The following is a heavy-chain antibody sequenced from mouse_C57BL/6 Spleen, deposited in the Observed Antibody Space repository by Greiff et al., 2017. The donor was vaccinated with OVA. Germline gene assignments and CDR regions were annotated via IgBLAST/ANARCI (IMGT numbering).Heavy chain of an antibody. V-gene: IGHV1-18*01. Sequence: EVQLQQSGPELVKPGASVKIPCKASGYTFTDYNMDWVQQTHGKSLEWVGDINPNNGGTIYNQKFKGKATLTVDKSSSTAYMELRSLTSEDTAVYYCARGAYYGCSYGYFDVWGTGTTVTVSS. J-gene: IGHJ1*03. CDR3: ARGAYYGCSYGYFDV. CDR2: INPNNGGT. CDR1: GYTFTDYN. D-gene: IGHD1-1*01.